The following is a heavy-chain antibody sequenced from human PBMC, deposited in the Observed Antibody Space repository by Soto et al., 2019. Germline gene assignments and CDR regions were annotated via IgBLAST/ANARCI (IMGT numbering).Heavy chain of an antibody. CDR3: ARLDDFWSGYPPDYYGMDV. Sequence: SETLSLTWTVSGGSISSSSYYWGWIRQPPGKGLEWIGSIYYSGSTYYNPSLKSRVTISVDTSKNQFSLKLSSVTAADTAVYYCARLDDFWSGYPPDYYGMDVWGQGTTVTVSS. D-gene: IGHD3-3*01. CDR2: IYYSGST. V-gene: IGHV4-39*01. J-gene: IGHJ6*02. CDR1: GGSISSSSYY.